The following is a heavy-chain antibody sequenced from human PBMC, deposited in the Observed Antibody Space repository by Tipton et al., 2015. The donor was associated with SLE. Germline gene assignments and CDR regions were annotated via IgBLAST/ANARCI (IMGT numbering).Heavy chain of an antibody. J-gene: IGHJ4*02. CDR3: AKASGRLQLGDY. V-gene: IGHV4-59*08. D-gene: IGHD5-24*01. CDR2: IHYSGST. Sequence: TLSLTCTVSGGSISSYYWSWIRQPPGKGLEWIGYIHYSGSTKYNPSLKSRVTISVDTSKNQFSLKLSSVTAADTAVYYCAKASGRLQLGDYWGQGTLVTVSS. CDR1: GGSISSYY.